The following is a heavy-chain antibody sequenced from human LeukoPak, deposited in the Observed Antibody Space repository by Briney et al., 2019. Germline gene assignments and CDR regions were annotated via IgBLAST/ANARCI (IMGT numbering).Heavy chain of an antibody. Sequence: SGTLSLTCAVSGGSISSSNWWSWVRQPPGKGLEWIGEIYHSGSTNYNPSLKSRVTISVDTSKNQFSLKLRSVTAADTAVYYCARMGAAAYWYFDLWGRGSLVTVSS. CDR1: GGSISSSNW. CDR2: IYHSGST. D-gene: IGHD6-13*01. CDR3: ARMGAAAYWYFDL. J-gene: IGHJ2*01. V-gene: IGHV4-4*02.